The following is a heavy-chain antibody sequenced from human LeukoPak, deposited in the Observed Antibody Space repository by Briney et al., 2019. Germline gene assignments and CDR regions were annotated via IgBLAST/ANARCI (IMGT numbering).Heavy chain of an antibody. Sequence: GRSLRLSCAASGFTFSSYGMHWVRQAPGKGLEWVAVISYDGSNKYYADSVKGRFTISRDIAKNSLYLQMNSLRAEDTAVYYCAREGIWGRGTLVTVSS. J-gene: IGHJ4*02. CDR2: ISYDGSNK. CDR1: GFTFSSYG. CDR3: AREGI. V-gene: IGHV3-30*03.